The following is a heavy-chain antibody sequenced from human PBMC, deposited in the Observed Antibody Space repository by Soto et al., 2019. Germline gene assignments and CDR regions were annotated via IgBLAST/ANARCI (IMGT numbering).Heavy chain of an antibody. CDR3: AKGIYSYGYNSFDY. CDR1: GFTFSSYA. CDR2: ISGSGDST. V-gene: IGHV3-23*01. D-gene: IGHD5-18*01. Sequence: EVQLLESGGGLVQPGGSLRLSCAASGFTFSSYAMSWVRQAPGKGLEWVSAISGSGDSTYDADSVKGRFTISRDNSKNTLYLQMNSLRAEDTAVDYCAKGIYSYGYNSFDYWSQGTLVTVSS. J-gene: IGHJ4*02.